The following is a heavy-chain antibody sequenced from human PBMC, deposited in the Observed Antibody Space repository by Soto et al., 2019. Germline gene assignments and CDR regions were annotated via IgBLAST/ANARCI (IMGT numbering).Heavy chain of an antibody. D-gene: IGHD3-16*02. Sequence: SETLSLTCTVSGGSISSYYWSWTRQPPGKGLEWIGYIYYSGSTNYNPSLKSRVTISVDTSKNQFSLKLSSVTAADTAVYYCARAGDYIWGSYRHLPTYFDYRGQGTLVTVSS. CDR3: ARAGDYIWGSYRHLPTYFDY. CDR2: IYYSGST. CDR1: GGSISSYY. J-gene: IGHJ4*02. V-gene: IGHV4-59*01.